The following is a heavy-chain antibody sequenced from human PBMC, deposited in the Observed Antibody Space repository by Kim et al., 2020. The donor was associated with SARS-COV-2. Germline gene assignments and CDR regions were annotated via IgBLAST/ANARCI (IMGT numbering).Heavy chain of an antibody. CDR3: VRENFWAFDV. J-gene: IGHJ3*01. Sequence: GGSLRLSCATSGFTLSLYSMNWVRQSPGKALEWVSHISGSGTITKHADSVRGRFTISRDNAKNSLFLQVNGLRADDTAVYYCVRENFWAFDVWGHGTLVT. D-gene: IGHD3-3*01. CDR1: GFTLSLYS. CDR2: ISGSGTIT. V-gene: IGHV3-48*04.